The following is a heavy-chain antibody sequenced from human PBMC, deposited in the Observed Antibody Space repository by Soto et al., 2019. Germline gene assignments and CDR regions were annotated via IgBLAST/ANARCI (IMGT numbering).Heavy chain of an antibody. CDR1: GGSISSSIYY. D-gene: IGHD6-19*01. J-gene: IGHJ5*02. Sequence: SETLSLTCTVSGGSISSSIYYWGWIRQPPGKGLEWIGSIYYVGSTYYNPSLKSRVTISVHTSKNQFSLKLSSVTAADTAVYYCARRGTTGYSSGWYTWNWFDPWGQGPLMPV. CDR3: ARRGTTGYSSGWYTWNWFDP. CDR2: IYYVGST. V-gene: IGHV4-39*01.